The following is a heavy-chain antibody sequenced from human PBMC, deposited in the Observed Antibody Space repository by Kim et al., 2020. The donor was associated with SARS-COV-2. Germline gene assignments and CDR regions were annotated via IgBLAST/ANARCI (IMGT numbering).Heavy chain of an antibody. V-gene: IGHV1-2*02. CDR1: GYPFSGFY. Sequence: ASVKVSCKTSGYPFSGFYIHWVRQAPGQGLGWMGWISPNNGATKYAEASQGRVTMTRDTSINTAYMELSRLKSDDTAIYFCARGSDYHGLDVWGQGTTVTVSS. J-gene: IGHJ6*02. CDR2: ISPNNGAT. CDR3: ARGSDYHGLDV.